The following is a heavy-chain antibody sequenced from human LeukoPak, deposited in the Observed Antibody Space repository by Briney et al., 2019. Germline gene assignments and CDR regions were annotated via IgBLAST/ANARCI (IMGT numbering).Heavy chain of an antibody. CDR3: ARATRDMMLRGAIRYYFAY. V-gene: IGHV1-8*01. J-gene: IGHJ4*02. CDR2: MNPNSGNT. Sequence: ASVKVSCKASGYTFTSYDINWVRQATGQGLEWMGWMNPNSGNTGYAQKFQGRVTMTRNTSTSTAYMELSSLTSEDTAVYYCARATRDMMLRGAIRYYFAYWGQGTLVTVSS. D-gene: IGHD1-26*01. CDR1: GYTFTSYD.